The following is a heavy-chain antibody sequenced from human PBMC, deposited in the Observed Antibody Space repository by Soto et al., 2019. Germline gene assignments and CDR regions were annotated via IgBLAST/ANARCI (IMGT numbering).Heavy chain of an antibody. CDR3: ARDMPEGYSSSWSPRRYFDY. V-gene: IGHV3-7*01. J-gene: IGHJ4*02. CDR1: GFTFSSYW. CDR2: IKQDGSEK. D-gene: IGHD6-13*01. Sequence: GGSLRLSCAASGFTFSSYWMSWVRQAPGKGLEWVANIKQDGSEKYYVDSVKGRFTISRDNAKNSLYLQMNSLRAEDTAVYYCARDMPEGYSSSWSPRRYFDYWGQGTLVTVSS.